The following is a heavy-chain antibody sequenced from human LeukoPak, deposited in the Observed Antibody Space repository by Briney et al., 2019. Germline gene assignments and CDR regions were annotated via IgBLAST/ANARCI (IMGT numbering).Heavy chain of an antibody. CDR2: IKQDGSEK. CDR3: ARQPPSYFDY. CDR1: GFTFSSYW. J-gene: IGHJ4*02. Sequence: GGSLRLSCAVSGFTFSSYWMSWVRQSPGKGLEWVANIKQDGSEKYYVDSVKGRFTISRDNAKNSLFLLMNSMRGEDTAVYYCARQPPSYFDYWGQGTLVTVSS. V-gene: IGHV3-7*01.